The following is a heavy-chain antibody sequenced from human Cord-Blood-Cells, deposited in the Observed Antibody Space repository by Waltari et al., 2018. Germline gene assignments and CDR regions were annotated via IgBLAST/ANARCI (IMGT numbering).Heavy chain of an antibody. Sequence: QVQLQQWGAGLLKPSETLSLTCAVYGGSFSGYYWSWIRQPPGKGLEWIGEINHSGSTNYNPSLKSRVTISVDTSKNQFSLKLSSVTAADTAVYYCARGGGGTSRRIFDYWGQGTLVTVSS. J-gene: IGHJ4*02. CDR3: ARGGGGTSRRIFDY. CDR1: GGSFSGYY. V-gene: IGHV4-34*01. D-gene: IGHD2-15*01. CDR2: INHSGST.